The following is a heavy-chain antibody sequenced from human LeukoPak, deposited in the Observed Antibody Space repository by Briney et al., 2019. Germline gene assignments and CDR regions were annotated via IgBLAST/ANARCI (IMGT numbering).Heavy chain of an antibody. CDR3: AKLSSGWYEGHFDY. CDR1: GFTFTGYA. CDR2: ISRSGDST. D-gene: IGHD6-19*01. Sequence: GGSLRLSCAASGFTFTGYAMTWVRQAPGKGLEWVSAISRSGDSTYYADSVKGRFTISRDNSKTTLYLQMNTLRADDTAVYYCAKLSSGWYEGHFDYWGQGTLVTVSS. J-gene: IGHJ4*02. V-gene: IGHV3-23*01.